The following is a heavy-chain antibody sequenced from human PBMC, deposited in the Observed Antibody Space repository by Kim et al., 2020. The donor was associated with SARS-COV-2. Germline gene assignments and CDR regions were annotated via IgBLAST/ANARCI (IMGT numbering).Heavy chain of an antibody. CDR3: ASLLSSSWYYYGMDV. J-gene: IGHJ6*02. CDR1: GGSISSSSYY. Sequence: SETLSLTCTVSGGSISSSSYYWGWIRQPPGKGLEWIGSIYYSGSTYYNPSLKSRVTISVDTSKNQFSLKLSSVTAADTAVYYCASLLSSSWYYYGMDVWGQGTTVTVSS. V-gene: IGHV4-39*01. CDR2: IYYSGST. D-gene: IGHD6-13*01.